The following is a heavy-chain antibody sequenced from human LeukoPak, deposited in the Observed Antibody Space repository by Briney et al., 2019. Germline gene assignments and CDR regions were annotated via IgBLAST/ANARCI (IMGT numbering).Heavy chain of an antibody. CDR2: IRSKANSYAT. V-gene: IGHV3-73*01. D-gene: IGHD6-19*01. Sequence: GGSLRLSCAASGFIFSGSAMHWVRQASGKGLEWVGRIRSKANSYATAYAASVKGRFTISRDDSKNTAYLQMNSLKTEDAAVYYCTRRSSTSGSNLWGRGTLVTVSS. CDR3: TRRSSTSGSNL. CDR1: GFIFSGSA. J-gene: IGHJ2*01.